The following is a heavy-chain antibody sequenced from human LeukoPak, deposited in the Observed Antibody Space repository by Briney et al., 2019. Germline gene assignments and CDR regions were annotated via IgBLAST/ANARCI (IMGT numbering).Heavy chain of an antibody. D-gene: IGHD5-24*01. Sequence: PSETLSLTCTVSGGSISSGSYYWSWIRQPAGKGLEWIGRIYTSGSTNYNPSLKSRVTISVDTSKNQFSLKLSSVTAADTAVYYCAKDDAWLQFGDWGRGTLVTVSS. J-gene: IGHJ4*02. CDR1: GGSISSGSYY. CDR2: IYTSGST. V-gene: IGHV4-61*02. CDR3: AKDDAWLQFGD.